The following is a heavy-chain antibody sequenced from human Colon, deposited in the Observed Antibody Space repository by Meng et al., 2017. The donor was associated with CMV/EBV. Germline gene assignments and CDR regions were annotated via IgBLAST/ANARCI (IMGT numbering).Heavy chain of an antibody. CDR2: MDPTTGRT. D-gene: IGHD3-16*01. V-gene: IGHV1-2*02. CDR1: GYTFTGYY. J-gene: IGHJ5*02. CDR3: ASHSSYVWGSHH. Sequence: VRPLRCVSAGGMPGASVQVSFKPPGYTFTGYYIRWVRQAPGQGLEWMGWMDPTTGRTDYAQKFQGTVTMTRDTSISTAYLELSRLTSDDTAVYYCASHSSYVWGSHHWGQGTLVTVSS.